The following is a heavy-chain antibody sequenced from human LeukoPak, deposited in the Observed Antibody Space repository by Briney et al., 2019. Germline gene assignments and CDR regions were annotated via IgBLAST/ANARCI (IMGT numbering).Heavy chain of an antibody. CDR2: IYYSGST. CDR3: GRVLFVFIPLVVFDM. D-gene: IGHD3-3*01. J-gene: IGHJ3*02. V-gene: IGHV4-59*01. Sequence: SETLSLTCTVSGGSISSYYWSWIRQPPGKGLEWIGYIYYSGSTNYNPSLKSRVTISVDTSKNQFSLKLSSVTAADTAVYYCGRVLFVFIPLVVFDMGGKGKRVPFS. CDR1: GGSISSYY.